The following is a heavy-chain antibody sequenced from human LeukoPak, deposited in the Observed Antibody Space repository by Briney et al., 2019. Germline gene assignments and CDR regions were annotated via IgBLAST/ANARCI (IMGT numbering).Heavy chain of an antibody. J-gene: IGHJ6*02. CDR1: GFTFTNHG. CDR3: PRDPESSMDV. CDR2: IWYDSSKE. V-gene: IGHV3-33*01. D-gene: IGHD1-14*01. Sequence: GGSQRLSCAASGFTFTNHGFHWVRQAPGKGLEWVAAIWYDSSKESYADSVKGRFTISRDNSKNTVYLQMNSLRGEDTAVYYSPRDPESSMDVWGQGTTVTVSS.